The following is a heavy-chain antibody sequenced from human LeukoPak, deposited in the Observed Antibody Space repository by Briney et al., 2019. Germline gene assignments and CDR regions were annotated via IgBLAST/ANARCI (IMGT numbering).Heavy chain of an antibody. Sequence: ASVKLSCKASGGTFSSYAISWVRQAPGQGPEWMGGIIPIFLTPNYAQKFQGRVTITTDESTRTVYMELSSLRSEDTAMYYCARDLGGSDYGDSRDAFDIWGQGTMVIVSS. J-gene: IGHJ3*02. CDR3: ARDLGGSDYGDSRDAFDI. V-gene: IGHV1-69*05. CDR2: IIPIFLTP. D-gene: IGHD4-17*01. CDR1: GGTFSSYA.